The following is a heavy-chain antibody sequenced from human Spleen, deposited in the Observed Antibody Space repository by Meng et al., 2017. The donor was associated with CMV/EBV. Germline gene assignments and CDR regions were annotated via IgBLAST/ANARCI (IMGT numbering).Heavy chain of an antibody. Sequence: LRLSCAVYGGSFSGYYWSWIRQPPGKGLEWIGEINHSGSTNYNPSLKSRVTISVDTSKNQFSLKLSSVTAADTAVYYCARGSGVLEWFRRSDWFDPWGQETLVTVSS. CDR2: INHSGST. CDR1: GGSFSGYY. V-gene: IGHV4-34*01. D-gene: IGHD3-3*01. CDR3: ARGSGVLEWFRRSDWFDP. J-gene: IGHJ5*02.